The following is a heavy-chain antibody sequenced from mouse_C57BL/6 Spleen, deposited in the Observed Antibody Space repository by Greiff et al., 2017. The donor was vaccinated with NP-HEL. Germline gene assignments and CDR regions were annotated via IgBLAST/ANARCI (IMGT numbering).Heavy chain of an antibody. V-gene: IGHV1-80*01. CDR3: ASEYYGSSYGYFDV. D-gene: IGHD1-1*01. CDR1: GYAFSSYW. Sequence: VMLVESGAELVKPGASVKISCKASGYAFSSYWMNWVKQRPGKGLEWIGRIYPGDGDTNYNGKFKGKATLTADKSSSTAYMQLSSLTSEDSAVYFCASEYYGSSYGYFDVWGTGTTVTVSS. CDR2: IYPGDGDT. J-gene: IGHJ1*03.